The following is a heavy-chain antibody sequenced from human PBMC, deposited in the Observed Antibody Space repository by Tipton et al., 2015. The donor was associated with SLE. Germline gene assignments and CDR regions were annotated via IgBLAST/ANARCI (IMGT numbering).Heavy chain of an antibody. D-gene: IGHD5-12*01. Sequence: TLSLTCTVSGDSITRSDCYWGWIRQPPGKGLEWIGNVYYSGRTYYNPSLKSRVTISLDTSKSQFSLELSSVTAADTAVYYCARLREELRWDSGSERPIAVDSWGQGTLVTVSS. CDR1: GDSITRSDCY. V-gene: IGHV4-39*07. J-gene: IGHJ4*02. CDR2: VYYSGRT. CDR3: ARLREELRWDSGSERPIAVDS.